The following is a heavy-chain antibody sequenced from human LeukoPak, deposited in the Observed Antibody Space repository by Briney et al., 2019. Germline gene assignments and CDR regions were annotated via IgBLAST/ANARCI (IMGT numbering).Heavy chain of an antibody. CDR2: IHPDGSDK. V-gene: IGHV3-7*05. D-gene: IGHD4-23*01. CDR1: GFTFSSYF. Sequence: GGSLRLSCAASGFTFSSYFMNWVRQAPGKGLEWVAKIHPDGSDKYYVDSVKGRFAISRDNAKSSLHLQMNSLRAEDTAVYYCARVRGDYGGISDYWGQGTLVTVSS. J-gene: IGHJ4*02. CDR3: ARVRGDYGGISDY.